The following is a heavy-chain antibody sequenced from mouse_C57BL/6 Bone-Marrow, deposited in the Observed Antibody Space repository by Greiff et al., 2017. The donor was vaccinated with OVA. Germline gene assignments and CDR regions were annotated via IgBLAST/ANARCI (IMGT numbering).Heavy chain of an antibody. CDR2: ISPNNGGT. J-gene: IGHJ4*01. CDR3: ARRNTGYYAMDY. Sequence: EVQLQQSGPELVKPGASVKISCKASGYTFTDYYMNWVKQSPGKSLEWIGDISPNNGGTSYNQKFKGKGTLTVDKSSSTAYMEIRSLTSKDSAVYYCARRNTGYYAMDYWGQGTSVTVSS. D-gene: IGHD5-2*01. CDR1: GYTFTDYY. V-gene: IGHV1-26*01.